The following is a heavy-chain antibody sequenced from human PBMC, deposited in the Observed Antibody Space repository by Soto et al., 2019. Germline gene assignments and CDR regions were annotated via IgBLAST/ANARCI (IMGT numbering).Heavy chain of an antibody. Sequence: ASVKVSCKASGYTFTGYYMHWVRQAPGQGLEWMGWINPNSGGTNYAQKFQGWVTMTRDTSISTAYMELSRLRSDDTAVYYCARDYGSVVPAATTVRFDPWGQGTLVTVSS. J-gene: IGHJ5*02. D-gene: IGHD2-2*01. CDR3: ARDYGSVVPAATTVRFDP. V-gene: IGHV1-2*04. CDR1: GYTFTGYY. CDR2: INPNSGGT.